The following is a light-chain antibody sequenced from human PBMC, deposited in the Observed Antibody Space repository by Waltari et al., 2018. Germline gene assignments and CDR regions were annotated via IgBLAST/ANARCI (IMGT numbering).Light chain of an antibody. CDR1: QCVSSN. J-gene: IGKJ1*01. CDR2: GAS. V-gene: IGKV3-15*01. Sequence: EIVMTQSPATLSVSPGERATLSCRASQCVSSNLAWYQQKPGQAPRLLIYGASTRATGIPARFSGSGSGTEFTLTISSLQSEDFAVYYCQQYNNWLWTFGQGTKVEIK. CDR3: QQYNNWLWT.